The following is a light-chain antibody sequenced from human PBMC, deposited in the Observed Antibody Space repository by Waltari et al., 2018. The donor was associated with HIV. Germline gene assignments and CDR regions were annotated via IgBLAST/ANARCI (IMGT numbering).Light chain of an antibody. CDR2: DVT. CDR3: STHTTNDTLE. V-gene: IGLV2-14*03. CDR1: SSHFGLYNF. J-gene: IGLJ2*01. Sequence: QSALTQPASVSGSPGQSVTISCTGTSSHFGLYNFVSWYQQYPGNGPKVIIYDVTIRPSGVPHRFSGSRSGNTASLTISGLQVDDEAVYYCSTHTTNDTLEFGGGTKLTVL.